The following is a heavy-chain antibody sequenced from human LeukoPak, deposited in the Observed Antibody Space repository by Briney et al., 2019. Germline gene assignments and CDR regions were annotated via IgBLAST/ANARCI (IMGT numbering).Heavy chain of an antibody. V-gene: IGHV3-11*04. CDR2: ISSSGSTI. D-gene: IGHD6-19*01. CDR1: GFTFSDYY. CDR3: AKQWLALDY. J-gene: IGHJ4*02. Sequence: GGSLRLSCAASGFTFSDYYMSWIRQAPGKGLEWVSYISSSGSTIYYADSVKGRFTISRDNSKNTLYPQMNSLRAEDTAVYYCAKQWLALDYWGQGTLVTVSS.